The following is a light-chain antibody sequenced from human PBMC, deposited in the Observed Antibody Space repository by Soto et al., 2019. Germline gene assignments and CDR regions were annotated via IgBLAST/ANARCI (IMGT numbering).Light chain of an antibody. CDR1: SSDVGGYIY. CDR2: DVS. Sequence: QSVLTQPPSASGSPGQSVAISCTGTSSDVGGYIYVSWYQQHPGKAPKLMICDVSKRPSGVPDRFSGSKSGNTASLTVSGLQAEDEADYYCSSYAGTHIVFGPGTKVTVL. J-gene: IGLJ1*01. V-gene: IGLV2-8*01. CDR3: SSYAGTHIV.